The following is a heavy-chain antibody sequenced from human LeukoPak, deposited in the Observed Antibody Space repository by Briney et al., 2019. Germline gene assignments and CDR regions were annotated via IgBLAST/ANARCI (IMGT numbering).Heavy chain of an antibody. CDR1: GFTFSSYA. D-gene: IGHD4-11*01. CDR3: AKGRGDYSSMDY. Sequence: GGSLRLSCAASGFTFSSYAMSWVRQAPGKGLEWVSAISGSGGSTYYADSVKGRFTISRDNAKNSLYLQMNSLRAEDTAVYYCAKGRGDYSSMDYWGQGTLVTVSS. V-gene: IGHV3-23*01. J-gene: IGHJ4*02. CDR2: ISGSGGST.